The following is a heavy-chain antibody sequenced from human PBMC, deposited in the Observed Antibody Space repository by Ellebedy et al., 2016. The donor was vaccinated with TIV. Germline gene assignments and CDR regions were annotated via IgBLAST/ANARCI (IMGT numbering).Heavy chain of an antibody. V-gene: IGHV4-59*01. Sequence: MPSETLSLTCTVSGGSISSYYWSWIRQPPGKGLEWIGYIYYSGSTNYNPSLKSRVTISVDTSKNQFSLKLSSVTAADTAVYYCARAYDPLPDYWGQGTLVTVSS. J-gene: IGHJ4*02. CDR1: GGSISSYY. CDR3: ARAYDPLPDY. CDR2: IYYSGST. D-gene: IGHD5-12*01.